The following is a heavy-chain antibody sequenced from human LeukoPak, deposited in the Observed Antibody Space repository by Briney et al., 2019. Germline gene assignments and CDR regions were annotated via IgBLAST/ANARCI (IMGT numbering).Heavy chain of an antibody. CDR3: ARDQELVGPGY. J-gene: IGHJ4*02. D-gene: IGHD6-13*01. CDR1: GYTFTNYG. CDR2: INPSGGST. V-gene: IGHV1-46*01. Sequence: GASVKVSCKASGYTFTNYGITWVRQAPGQGLEWMGIINPSGGSTSYAQKLQGRVTMTRDTSTSTVYMELSSLRSEDTAVYYCARDQELVGPGYWGQGTLVTVSS.